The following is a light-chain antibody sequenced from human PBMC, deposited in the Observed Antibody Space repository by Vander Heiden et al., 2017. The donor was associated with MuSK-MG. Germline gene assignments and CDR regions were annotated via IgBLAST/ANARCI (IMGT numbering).Light chain of an antibody. CDR1: SSDVGGFNY. V-gene: IGLV2-14*03. CDR2: DVA. J-gene: IGLJ2*01. Sequence: SITISCTGTSSDVGGFNYVSWYQQYPGKAPKLMIYDVAHRPSGVSNRFSGSKSGNTASLTISASDSGAEVDSSCRTNSISTTLVFGGGTKLTVL. CDR3: RTNSISTTLV.